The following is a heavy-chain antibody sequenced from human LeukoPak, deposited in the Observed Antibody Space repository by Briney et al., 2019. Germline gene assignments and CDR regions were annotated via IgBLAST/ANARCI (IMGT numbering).Heavy chain of an antibody. CDR2: FDPEDGEA. CDR3: VTSSMVRGGRFDP. V-gene: IGHV1-24*01. J-gene: IGHJ5*02. Sequence: ASVKVSCKVSGYTLTELSMHWVRQAPGKGLEWMGGFDPEDGEAIYAQKFQGRVTMTEDTSTDTAYMELSSLRSEDTAVYYCVTSSMVRGGRFDPWGQGTLVTVSS. D-gene: IGHD3-10*01. CDR1: GYTLTELS.